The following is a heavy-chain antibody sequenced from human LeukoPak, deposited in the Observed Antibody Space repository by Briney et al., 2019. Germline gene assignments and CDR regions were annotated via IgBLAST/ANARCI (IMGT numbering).Heavy chain of an antibody. CDR1: GFTFSNHG. D-gene: IGHD3-10*01. CDR2: ISPSGDIT. J-gene: IGHJ4*02. Sequence: QPGGSLRLSCAASGFTFSNHGMNWVRQAPGKGLEWVSGISPSGDITYYADSVKGRFTISRDNSKNTLHLEVISLTAEDTAVYYCAKDDAWIRFGEWSQGTLVTVSS. V-gene: IGHV3-23*01. CDR3: AKDDAWIRFGE.